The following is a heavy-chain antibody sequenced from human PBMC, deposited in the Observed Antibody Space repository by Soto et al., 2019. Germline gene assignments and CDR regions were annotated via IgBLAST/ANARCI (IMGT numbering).Heavy chain of an antibody. CDR1: GGSISSSNW. Sequence: LSLTCAVSGGSISSSNWWSWVRQPPGKGLEWIGEIYHSGSTNYNPSLKSRVTISVDKSKNQFSLKLSSVTAADTAVYYCARDRRITIFGVVIITPKAPSYYYGMDVWGQGTTVTVSS. J-gene: IGHJ6*02. V-gene: IGHV4-4*02. CDR2: IYHSGST. D-gene: IGHD3-3*01. CDR3: ARDRRITIFGVVIITPKAPSYYYGMDV.